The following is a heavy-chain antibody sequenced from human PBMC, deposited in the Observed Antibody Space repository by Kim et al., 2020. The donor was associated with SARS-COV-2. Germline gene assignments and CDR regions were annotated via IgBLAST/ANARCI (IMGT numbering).Heavy chain of an antibody. Sequence: SNPSLKRRVTIPVDKAKTQSSLKLGSVTAADTAVYYCARVPIVGATNFDYWGQGTLVTVAS. J-gene: IGHJ4*02. CDR3: ARVPIVGATNFDY. D-gene: IGHD1-26*01. V-gene: IGHV4-4*02.